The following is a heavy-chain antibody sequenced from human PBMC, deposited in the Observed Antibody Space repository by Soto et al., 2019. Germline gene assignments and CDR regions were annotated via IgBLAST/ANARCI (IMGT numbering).Heavy chain of an antibody. CDR3: ASPPYYYDTSGYSY. CDR1: GFAFGTYS. J-gene: IGHJ4*02. CDR2: ISSSSSYI. V-gene: IGHV3-21*01. D-gene: IGHD3-22*01. Sequence: GSLRLSCAASGFAFGTYSMNWVRQAPGKGLEWVSSISSSSSYIYYADSVKGRFTISRDNAKNSLYLQMNSLRAEDTAVYYCASPPYYYDTSGYSYWGQGTVVTVSS.